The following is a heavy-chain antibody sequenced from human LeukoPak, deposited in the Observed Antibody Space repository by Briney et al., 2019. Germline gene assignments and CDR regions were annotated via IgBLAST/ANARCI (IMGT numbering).Heavy chain of an antibody. CDR2: ISGSGGST. D-gene: IGHD6-19*01. CDR1: GGSISSSSYY. Sequence: ETLSLTCTVSGGSISSSSYYWGWVRQAPGKGLEWVSAISGSGGSTYYADSVKGRFTISRDNSKNTLYLQMNSLRAEDTAVYYCAKDWGAVAGYFDYWGQGTLVTVSS. J-gene: IGHJ4*02. V-gene: IGHV3-23*01. CDR3: AKDWGAVAGYFDY.